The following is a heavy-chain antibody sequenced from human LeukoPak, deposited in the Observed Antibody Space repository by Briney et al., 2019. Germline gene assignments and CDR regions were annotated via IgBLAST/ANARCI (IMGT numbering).Heavy chain of an antibody. Sequence: GGSLRLSCAASGFTVSSNYMSWVRQAPGKGLEWVSVIYSGGSTYYADSVKGRFTISRDNSKNTLYLQMNSLRAEDTALYYCARVRSVGGNPHAFNIWGQGTMVTVSS. J-gene: IGHJ3*02. CDR2: IYSGGST. CDR1: GFTVSSNY. D-gene: IGHD4-23*01. V-gene: IGHV3-66*01. CDR3: ARVRSVGGNPHAFNI.